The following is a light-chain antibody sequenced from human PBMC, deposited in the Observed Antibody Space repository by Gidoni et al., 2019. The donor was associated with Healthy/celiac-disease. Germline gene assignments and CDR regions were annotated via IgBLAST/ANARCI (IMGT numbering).Light chain of an antibody. CDR3: SSYTSSSTLRV. V-gene: IGLV2-14*01. CDR1: SSDVGGYNY. J-gene: IGLJ3*02. CDR2: DVS. Sequence: QSALTQPASVSGSPVQSLTISCTGTSSDVGGYNYVSWYQQHPGKAPKLMIYDVSNRPSGVSNRFSGSKSGNTASLTISGLQAEDEADYYCSSYTSSSTLRVFGGGTKLTVL.